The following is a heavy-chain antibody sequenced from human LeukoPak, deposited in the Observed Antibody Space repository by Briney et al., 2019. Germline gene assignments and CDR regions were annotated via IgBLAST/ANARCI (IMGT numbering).Heavy chain of an antibody. D-gene: IGHD2/OR15-2a*01. V-gene: IGHV1-2*02. J-gene: IGHJ3*02. CDR1: GYTFTANY. Sequence: GASEKVSCKTSGYTFTANYMQWVRQAPGQGLEWMGWINPNSGGTRYAQKFQGRVTMTRDTSISTAYMELSRLRSDDTAVYYCARYRCKTTSGCEDTDAFDMWGQGTMVTVSS. CDR2: INPNSGGT. CDR3: ARYRCKTTSGCEDTDAFDM.